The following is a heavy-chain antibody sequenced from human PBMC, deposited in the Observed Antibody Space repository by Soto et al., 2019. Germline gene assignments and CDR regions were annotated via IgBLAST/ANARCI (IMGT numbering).Heavy chain of an antibody. J-gene: IGHJ6*02. CDR2: ISGSGGST. CDR1: GFTFSSYA. Sequence: GGSLRLSCAASGFTFSSYAMSWVRQAPGKGLEWVSAISGSGGSTYYADSVKGRFTISRDNSKNTLYLQMNSLRAEDTAVYYCAKGKGCSGGSCYSSYYYNGMDVWGQGTTVTV. CDR3: AKGKGCSGGSCYSSYYYNGMDV. V-gene: IGHV3-23*01. D-gene: IGHD2-15*01.